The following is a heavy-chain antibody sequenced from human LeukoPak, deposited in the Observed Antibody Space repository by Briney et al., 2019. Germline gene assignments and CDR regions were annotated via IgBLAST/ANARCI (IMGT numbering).Heavy chain of an antibody. CDR3: AKGSSPLGHFDC. CDR2: INDRGVDT. CDR1: GFTFSNYA. J-gene: IGHJ4*02. D-gene: IGHD6-13*01. V-gene: IGHV3-23*01. Sequence: GGSLRLSCAASGFTFSNYAMSWVRQAPGKGLEWVSGINDRGVDTYYTDSVKGRFTISRDKSKNTLFLQMNSLTAEDTAVYYCAKGSSPLGHFDCWGQGTLVTVSS.